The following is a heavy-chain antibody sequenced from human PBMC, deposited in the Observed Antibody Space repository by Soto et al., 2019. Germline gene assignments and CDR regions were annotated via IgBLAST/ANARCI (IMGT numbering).Heavy chain of an antibody. CDR3: ARLNKPGWFDP. CDR1: SGSIISSNYY. Sequence: QLQLQESGPGLVKPSETLSLTCTVSSGSIISSNYYWAWIRQPPEKGLEWFATIYYSGSTYYSPSLKSRVTISVDTSKTQFSLRLASVTAADTAVYYCARLNKPGWFDPWGQGTLVTVSS. CDR2: IYYSGST. J-gene: IGHJ5*02. V-gene: IGHV4-39*01.